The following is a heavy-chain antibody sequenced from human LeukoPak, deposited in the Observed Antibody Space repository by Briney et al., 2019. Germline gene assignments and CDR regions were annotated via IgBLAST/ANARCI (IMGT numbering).Heavy chain of an antibody. CDR1: GYTFTSYG. J-gene: IGHJ4*02. CDR3: ASCSSGTFPCDY. D-gene: IGHD2-2*01. Sequence: ASVKVSCKASGYTFTSYGISWVRQAPGQGLEWMGWISAYNGNTNYAQKLQGRVTMTTDTSTSTAYMELRSLRSDDAAVYYCASCSSGTFPCDYWGQGTLVTVSS. V-gene: IGHV1-18*01. CDR2: ISAYNGNT.